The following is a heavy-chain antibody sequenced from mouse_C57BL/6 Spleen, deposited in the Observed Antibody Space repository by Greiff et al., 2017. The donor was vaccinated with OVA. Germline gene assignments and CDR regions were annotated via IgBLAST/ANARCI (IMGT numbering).Heavy chain of an antibody. D-gene: IGHD2-5*01. Sequence: QVQLQQSGAELARPGASVKLSCKASGYTFTSYGISWVKQRTGQGLEWIGEIYPRSGNTYYNEKFKGKATLTADKSSSTAYMELRSLTSEDSAVYFCERSNYPYYAMDYWGQGTSVTVAS. CDR3: ERSNYPYYAMDY. CDR1: GYTFTSYG. CDR2: IYPRSGNT. J-gene: IGHJ4*01. V-gene: IGHV1-81*01.